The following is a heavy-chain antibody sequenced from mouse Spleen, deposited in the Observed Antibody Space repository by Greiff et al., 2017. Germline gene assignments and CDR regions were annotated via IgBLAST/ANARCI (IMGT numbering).Heavy chain of an antibody. V-gene: IGHV2-4-1*01. D-gene: IGHD2-14*01. CDR1: GFSLTSYG. CDR2: IWSGGST. CDR3: ARRLFYRPRGDYAMDY. Sequence: QVQLKQSGPGLVQPSQSLSITCTVSGFSLTSYGVHWVRQSPGKGLEWLGVIWSGGSTDYNAAFISRLSISKDNSKSQVFFKMNSLQADDTAIYYCARRLFYRPRGDYAMDYWGQGTSVTVSS. J-gene: IGHJ4*01.